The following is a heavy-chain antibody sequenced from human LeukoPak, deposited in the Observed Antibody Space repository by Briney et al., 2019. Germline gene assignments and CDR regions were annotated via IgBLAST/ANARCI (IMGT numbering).Heavy chain of an antibody. V-gene: IGHV3-48*03. D-gene: IGHD5-24*01. J-gene: IGHJ4*02. CDR2: IGSSGSTI. Sequence: GGSLRLSCAVSGFPFSVYEMNWVRQAPAKGLEWVSNIGSSGSTIYYADSVKGRFSISRDNAKSSLYLQMDNLRVDDTAVYYCAKGDDIGKHPTRAYYFDTWGQGTLVTVSS. CDR1: GFPFSVYE. CDR3: AKGDDIGKHPTRAYYFDT.